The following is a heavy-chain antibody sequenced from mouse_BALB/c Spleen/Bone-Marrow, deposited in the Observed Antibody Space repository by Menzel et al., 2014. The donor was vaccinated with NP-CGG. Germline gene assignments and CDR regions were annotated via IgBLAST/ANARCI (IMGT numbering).Heavy chain of an antibody. J-gene: IGHJ4*01. CDR1: GYAFSSYW. D-gene: IGHD1-1*01. Sequence: VKLMDSGAELVRPGSSVKISCKASGYAFSSYWMNWVKQRPGQGLEWIGQIYPGDGDTNYNGKFKGKATLTADKSSSTAYMQLSSLTSEDSAVYFCARWITTVVAPYVMDYWGQGTSVTVSS. CDR3: ARWITTVVAPYVMDY. V-gene: IGHV1-80*01. CDR2: IYPGDGDT.